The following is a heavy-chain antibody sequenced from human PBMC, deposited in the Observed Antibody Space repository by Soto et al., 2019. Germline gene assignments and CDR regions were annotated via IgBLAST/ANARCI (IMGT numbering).Heavy chain of an antibody. J-gene: IGHJ3*02. CDR2: IYYSGST. V-gene: IGHV4-59*08. Sequence: SETLSLTCTVSGGSISSYYWSWIRQPPGKGLEWIGYIYYSGSTNYNPSLKSRVTISVDTSKNQFSLKLSSVTAADTAVYYCARYFGMTTVTTMDDAFDIWGQGTMVTVSS. CDR3: ARYFGMTTVTTMDDAFDI. CDR1: GGSISSYY. D-gene: IGHD4-17*01.